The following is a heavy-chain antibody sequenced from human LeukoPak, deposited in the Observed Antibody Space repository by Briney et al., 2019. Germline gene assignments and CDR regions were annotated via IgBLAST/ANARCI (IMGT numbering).Heavy chain of an antibody. D-gene: IGHD6-6*01. V-gene: IGHV3-21*01. CDR1: GFTFSSYS. Sequence: PGGSLRLPCAASGFTFSSYSMNWVRQAPGKGLEWVSSISSSSSYIYYADSVKGRFTISRDNAKNSLYLQMNSLRAEDTAVYYCARVGPEYPYYFDYWGQGTLVTVSS. J-gene: IGHJ4*02. CDR2: ISSSSSYI. CDR3: ARVGPEYPYYFDY.